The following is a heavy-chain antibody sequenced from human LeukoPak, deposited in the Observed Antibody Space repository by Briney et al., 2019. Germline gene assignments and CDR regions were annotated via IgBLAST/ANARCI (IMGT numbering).Heavy chain of an antibody. J-gene: IGHJ5*02. V-gene: IGHV4-30-4*08. CDR1: GGSISSGDYY. CDR3: ARVYCSSTSCYPRNNWFDP. CDR2: IYYSGST. Sequence: SQTLSLTCTVPGGSISSGDYYWSWIRQPPGKGLEWIGYIYYSGSTYYNPSLKSRVTISVDTSKNQFSLKLSSVTAADTAVYYCARVYCSSTSCYPRNNWFDPWGQGTLVTVSS. D-gene: IGHD2-2*01.